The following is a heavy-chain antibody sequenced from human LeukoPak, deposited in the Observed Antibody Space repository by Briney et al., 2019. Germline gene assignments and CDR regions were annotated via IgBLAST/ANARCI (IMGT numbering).Heavy chain of an antibody. CDR2: IEQDGSEK. J-gene: IGHJ4*02. Sequence: GGSLRLSCAPSGFTLSSYWMAWVRGSPGKGVKWVASIEQDGSEKYYVDSVKGRLTISRDNAKNSVYLQMNSLRAEDTAVYYCARGAYASSSDYWGQGTLVTVSS. CDR3: ARGAYASSSDY. D-gene: IGHD6-6*01. CDR1: GFTLSSYW. V-gene: IGHV3-7*05.